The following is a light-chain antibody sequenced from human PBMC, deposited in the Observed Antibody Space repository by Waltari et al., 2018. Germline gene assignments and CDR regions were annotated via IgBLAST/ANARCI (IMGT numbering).Light chain of an antibody. V-gene: IGLV2-11*01. J-gene: IGLJ2*01. CDR1: SSDVGGYNY. CDR3: CSYGGSYSFVV. Sequence: QSALTQPRSVSGPPGQSVTISCTGTSSDVGGYNYVPWYQQHPGKAPKLIIYDVTKRPSGVPDRFSGSKSGNTASLTISGLQAEDEADYYCCSYGGSYSFVVFGGGTKLTVL. CDR2: DVT.